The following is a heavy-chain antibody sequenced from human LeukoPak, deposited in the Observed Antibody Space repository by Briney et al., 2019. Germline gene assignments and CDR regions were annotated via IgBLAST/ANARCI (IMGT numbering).Heavy chain of an antibody. CDR2: ISDSGGRT. J-gene: IGHJ5*02. V-gene: IGHV3-23*01. CDR3: AKDRTIAAAGRGSGYNWFDP. D-gene: IGHD6-13*01. Sequence: PGGSLRLSCAASGFTFSSYAMSWVRQAPGKGLEWVSAISDSGGRTYYADSVKGRFTISRDNSKNTLYLQMNSLRAEDTAVYYCAKDRTIAAAGRGSGYNWFDPWGQGTLVTVSS. CDR1: GFTFSSYA.